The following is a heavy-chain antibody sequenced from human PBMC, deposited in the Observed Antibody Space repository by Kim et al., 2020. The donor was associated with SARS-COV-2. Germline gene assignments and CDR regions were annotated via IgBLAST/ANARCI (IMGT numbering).Heavy chain of an antibody. CDR2: IIPVFGRP. CDR1: GGSFSSYA. Sequence: SVKVSCKTSGGSFSSYALSWVRQAPGQGLEWMGGIIPVFGRPHYAQKFQGRVAITADESTNTAYMELNSLRSEDSAIYYCARGRGGSGTYYNSLFFWGQGTRVTVSS. J-gene: IGHJ4*02. V-gene: IGHV1-69*13. CDR3: ARGRGGSGTYYNSLFF. D-gene: IGHD3-10*01.